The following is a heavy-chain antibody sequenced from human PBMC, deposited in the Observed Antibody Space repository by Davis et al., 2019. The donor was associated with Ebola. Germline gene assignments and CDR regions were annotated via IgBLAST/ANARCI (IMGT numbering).Heavy chain of an antibody. Sequence: SETLSLTCTVSSGSIRNYYWSWIRQPPGKGLEWIGYIYYSGSTHYNPSLKSRATISVDTSRNQFSLRLSSVTAADTAVYYCAVYTVVVTDIRAEYFQHWGQGTLATVSS. CDR3: AVYTVVVTDIRAEYFQH. J-gene: IGHJ1*01. D-gene: IGHD2-21*02. CDR1: SGSIRNYY. CDR2: IYYSGST. V-gene: IGHV4-59*01.